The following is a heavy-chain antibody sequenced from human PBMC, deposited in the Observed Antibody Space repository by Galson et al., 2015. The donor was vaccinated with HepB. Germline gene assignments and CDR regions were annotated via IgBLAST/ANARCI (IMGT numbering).Heavy chain of an antibody. CDR3: ARDISRGSGSYPDY. V-gene: IGHV3-30*04. Sequence: SLRLSCAASGFTFSSYAMHWVRQAPGKGLEWVAVISYDGSNKYYADSVKGRFTISRDNSKNTLYLQMNSLRAEDTAVYYCARDISRGSGSYPDYWGQGTLVTVSS. J-gene: IGHJ4*02. D-gene: IGHD3-10*01. CDR2: ISYDGSNK. CDR1: GFTFSSYA.